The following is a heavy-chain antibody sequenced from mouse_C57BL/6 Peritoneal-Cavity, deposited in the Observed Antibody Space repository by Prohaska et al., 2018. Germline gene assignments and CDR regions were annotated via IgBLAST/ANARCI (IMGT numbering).Heavy chain of an antibody. CDR3: ARYGSSYYAMDY. V-gene: IGHV5-17*01. CDR2: ISSGSITI. J-gene: IGHJ4*01. CDR1: GFTFSDYG. Sequence: EVQLVESGGGLVKPGGSLKLSCAASGFTFSDYGMHWVRQAPEKGLEWVAYISSGSITIYYADTVKGRFTISRDNAKNTLFLQMTSLRSEDTAMYYCARYGSSYYAMDYWGQGTSVTVSS. D-gene: IGHD1-1*01.